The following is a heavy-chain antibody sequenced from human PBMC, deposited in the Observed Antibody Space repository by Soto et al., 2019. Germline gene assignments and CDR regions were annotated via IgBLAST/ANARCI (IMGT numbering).Heavy chain of an antibody. V-gene: IGHV4-34*01. CDR3: ARVERGTATTVVDAFDI. Sequence: QLQLQQWGAGLLKPSETLSLPGAVYGEFVSIGNSYWIWIRQPPGKGLEGIGEMSHSGGTHFNPSLKSRVIISVDTSKNQFSLKMSSVTAADTALYYCARVERGTATTVVDAFDIWGPGTMVTVSS. D-gene: IGHD1-1*01. CDR1: GEFVSIGNSY. J-gene: IGHJ3*02. CDR2: MSHSGGT.